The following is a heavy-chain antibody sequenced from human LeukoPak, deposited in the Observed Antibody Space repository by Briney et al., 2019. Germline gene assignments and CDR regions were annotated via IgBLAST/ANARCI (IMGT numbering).Heavy chain of an antibody. CDR3: ARRAYQPLLYPVMGRYWFDP. D-gene: IGHD2-2*02. J-gene: IGHJ5*02. CDR1: GASISSSSSY. V-gene: IGHV4-39*07. Sequence: SDTLSLTCTVSGASISSSSSYWGWIRQPPGKGLEWLGNIYSRGNTYYKPSLRSRVTISIDTSKNQFSLRLTSVTAADTAVYYCARRAYQPLLYPVMGRYWFDPWGQGTLVTVSS. CDR2: IYSRGNT.